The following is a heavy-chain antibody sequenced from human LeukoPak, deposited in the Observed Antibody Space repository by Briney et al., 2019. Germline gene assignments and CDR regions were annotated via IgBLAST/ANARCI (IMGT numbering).Heavy chain of an antibody. V-gene: IGHV1-18*01. Sequence: ASVKVSCKASGYTFIRYGISWVRQAPGQGLEWMGWISTSNGNTNYAQKFQGRVTITRNTSISTAYMELSSLRSEDTAVYYCARGAVRFLEWLLPYFDYWGQGTLVTVSS. CDR3: ARGAVRFLEWLLPYFDY. D-gene: IGHD3-3*01. CDR1: GYTFIRYG. J-gene: IGHJ4*02. CDR2: ISTSNGNT.